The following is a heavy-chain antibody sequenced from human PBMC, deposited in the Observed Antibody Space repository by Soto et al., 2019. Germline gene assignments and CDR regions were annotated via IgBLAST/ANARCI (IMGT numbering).Heavy chain of an antibody. CDR2: IKQDGSEG. V-gene: IGHV3-7*04. CDR1: GVTFSTYW. CDR3: GRAEYSYDCDY. J-gene: IGHJ4*02. Sequence: GSLRLSCAASGVTFSTYWMYWVRQAPGKGRGWVANIKQDGSEGYYVDSVKCRFTISTDKAKNSLYLQMNNLRAEDTAVYYCGRAEYSYDCDYWGQGVLVTVSS. D-gene: IGHD5-18*01.